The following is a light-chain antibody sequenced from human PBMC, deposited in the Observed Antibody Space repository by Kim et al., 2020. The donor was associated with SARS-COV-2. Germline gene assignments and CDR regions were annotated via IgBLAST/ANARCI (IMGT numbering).Light chain of an antibody. J-gene: IGLJ2*01. CDR1: RLGDKY. V-gene: IGLV3-1*01. CDR3: QAWDNRVTLV. Sequence: SPGQTDSITGSGDRLGDKYVCWYRQKPGQSPVLVMYEDTKRPPGIPERFSGAKSGSTATLTISGAQAMDEADYYCQAWDNRVTLVFGGGTQLTVL. CDR2: EDT.